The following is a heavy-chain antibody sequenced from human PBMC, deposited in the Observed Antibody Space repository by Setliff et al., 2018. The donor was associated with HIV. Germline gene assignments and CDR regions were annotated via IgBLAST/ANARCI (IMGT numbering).Heavy chain of an antibody. CDR1: GHTFTNVD. CDR2: MNPNTGVS. V-gene: IGHV1-8*01. D-gene: IGHD3-10*01. CDR3: ARGKGVGGVVITGGLDV. J-gene: IGHJ6*04. Sequence: SVKVSCKASGHTFTNVDTHWLRRATGQGLEWMGWMNPNTGVSGYALKFQARVTMTRDTSISTAYMELSSLTSEDTAVYYCARGKGVGGVVITGGLDVWGKGTTVTVSS.